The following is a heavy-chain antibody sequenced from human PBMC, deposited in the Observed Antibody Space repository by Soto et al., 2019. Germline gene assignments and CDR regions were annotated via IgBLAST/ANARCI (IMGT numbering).Heavy chain of an antibody. CDR2: ISGSGRSA. D-gene: IGHD3-3*01. J-gene: IGHJ4*02. CDR3: AKSPYEFWSGVRFDH. Sequence: GGSLRLSCAASGFTFSNAMSWVRQAPGKCLEWVSAISGSGRSAYYAHSVKGRFTISRDSSKNTLYLQMNSLGAEDTAVYYCAKSPYEFWSGVRFDHWGQGTVVTGSS. CDR1: GFTFSNA. V-gene: IGHV3-23*01.